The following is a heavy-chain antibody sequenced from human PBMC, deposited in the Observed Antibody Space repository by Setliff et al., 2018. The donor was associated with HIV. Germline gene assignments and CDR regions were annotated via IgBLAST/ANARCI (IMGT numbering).Heavy chain of an antibody. D-gene: IGHD5-18*01. CDR1: GYSISGGYY. V-gene: IGHV4-38-2*02. J-gene: IGHJ3*01. CDR3: AREWSYGAFDTFDV. CDR2: IYHSGST. Sequence: PSETLSLTCAVSGYSISGGYYWGWIRQPPGKGLEWIGSIYHSGSTYYNPSLKSRVTIMVDTSKNQFSLKLGSVTAADTAVYYCAREWSYGAFDTFDVWGQGTMVTVSS.